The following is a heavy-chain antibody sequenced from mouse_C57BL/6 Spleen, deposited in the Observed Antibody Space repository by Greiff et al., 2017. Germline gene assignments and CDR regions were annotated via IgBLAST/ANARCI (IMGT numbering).Heavy chain of an antibody. D-gene: IGHD1-1*01. CDR1: GFTFSSYG. V-gene: IGHV5-6*02. CDR2: ISSGGSYT. CDR3: ARRYYYGYEGYFDV. Sequence: DVKLVESGGDLVKPGGSLKLSCAASGFTFSSYGMSWVRQTPDKRLEWVATISSGGSYTYYPDSVKGRFTISRDNAKNTLYLQMSSLKSEDTAMYYCARRYYYGYEGYFDVWGTGTTVTVSS. J-gene: IGHJ1*03.